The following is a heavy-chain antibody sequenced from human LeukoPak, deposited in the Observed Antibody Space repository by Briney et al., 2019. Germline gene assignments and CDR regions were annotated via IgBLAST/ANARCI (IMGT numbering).Heavy chain of an antibody. Sequence: ASVKVSCKASGYTFTGYYMHWVRQAPGQGLEWMGWINPNSGGTNYAQKFQGRVTMTRDTSISTAYMELSRLRPDDTAVYYCASGGGIAVAGNWFDPWGQGTLVTVSS. CDR2: INPNSGGT. CDR3: ASGGGIAVAGNWFDP. V-gene: IGHV1-2*02. J-gene: IGHJ5*02. CDR1: GYTFTGYY. D-gene: IGHD6-19*01.